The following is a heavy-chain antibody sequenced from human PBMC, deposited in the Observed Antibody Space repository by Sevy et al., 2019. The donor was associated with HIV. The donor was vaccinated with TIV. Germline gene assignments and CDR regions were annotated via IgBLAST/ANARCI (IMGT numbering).Heavy chain of an antibody. J-gene: IGHJ4*02. V-gene: IGHV3-11*06. CDR3: AGVGALEFSLEN. CDR1: GFTFSDYY. Sequence: GGSLRLSCAASGFTFSDYYMSWIRQAPGKGLEWVSYISSVTIYTNYADSVKGRFTISRDNAKNSLFLQMNSLRVEDTAVDYCAGVGALEFSLENWGQGTLVTVSS. D-gene: IGHD1-1*01. CDR2: ISSVTIYT.